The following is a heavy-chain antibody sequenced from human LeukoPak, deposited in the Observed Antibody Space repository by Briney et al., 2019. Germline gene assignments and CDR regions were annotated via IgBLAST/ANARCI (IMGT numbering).Heavy chain of an antibody. CDR1: GASVSRES. CDR3: ARNGFRTYCGTGCYSDYMDV. V-gene: IGHV4-4*07. J-gene: IGHJ6*03. Sequence: SQTLSLTCTVSGASVSRESWTWIRQPAGKGPEWIGYIYDTGDTTYTPSLQSRLTMSVDTSKTQFSLKLTSVTAADTAVYYCARNGFRTYCGTGCYSDYMDVWGKGATVTVSS. D-gene: IGHD2-21*02. CDR2: IYDTGDT.